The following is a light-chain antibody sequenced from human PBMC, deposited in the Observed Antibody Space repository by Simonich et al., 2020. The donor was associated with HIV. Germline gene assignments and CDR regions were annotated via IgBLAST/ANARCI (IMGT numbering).Light chain of an antibody. Sequence: DIQMTQSPSSVSASVGDRVTYTCRAVQGFSSWLAWYQQKPGKAPKLLIYAASSLQSGVPSRFSGSGSGTDFTLTISSLQPEDFATYSCQQSYSTPYTFGQGTKLEIK. CDR3: QQSYSTPYT. CDR1: QGFSSW. V-gene: IGKV1-12*01. J-gene: IGKJ2*01. CDR2: AAS.